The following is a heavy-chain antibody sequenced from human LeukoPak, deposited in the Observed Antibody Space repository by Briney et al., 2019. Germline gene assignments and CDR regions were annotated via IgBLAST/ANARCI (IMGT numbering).Heavy chain of an antibody. D-gene: IGHD4-17*01. CDR1: GYTFTGYY. Sequence: ASVKVSCKASGYTFTGYYIHWVRQAPGQGLEWMGWVNCNTGGTNYAQSFQDRVTMTRDTSVSTAYMELSRLRSDDTAVYYCARDRVDYGDYVVDYWGQGTLVTVSS. V-gene: IGHV1-2*02. J-gene: IGHJ4*02. CDR3: ARDRVDYGDYVVDY. CDR2: VNCNTGGT.